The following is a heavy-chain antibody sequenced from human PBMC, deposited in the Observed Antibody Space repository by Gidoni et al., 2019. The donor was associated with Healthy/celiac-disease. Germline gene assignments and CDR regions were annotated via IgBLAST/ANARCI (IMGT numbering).Heavy chain of an antibody. V-gene: IGHV4-34*01. CDR2: INHSGST. CDR3: ARGFRAVAGTRYFQH. D-gene: IGHD6-19*01. CDR1: GGSFSGYY. J-gene: IGHJ1*01. Sequence: QVQLQQWGAGLLKLSETLSLTCAVYGGSFSGYYWCWIRQPPGKGLEGIGEINHSGSTNYNPSLKSRVTISVDTSKNQFSLKLSSVTAADTAVYYCARGFRAVAGTRYFQHWGQGTLVTVSS.